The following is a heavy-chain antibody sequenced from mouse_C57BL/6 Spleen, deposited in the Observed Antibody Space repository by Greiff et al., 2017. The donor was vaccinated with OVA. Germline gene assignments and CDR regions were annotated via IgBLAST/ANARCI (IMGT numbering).Heavy chain of an antibody. CDR2: IDPSDSET. J-gene: IGHJ2*01. V-gene: IGHV1-52*01. Sequence: VQLQQPGAELVRPGSSVKLSCKASGYTFTSYWMHWVKQRPIQGLEWIGNIDPSDSETHYNQKFKDKATLTVAKSSSTAYMQLSSLTSEDSAVYYCARGKTGYYFDYWGQGTTLTVSS. D-gene: IGHD4-1*01. CDR3: ARGKTGYYFDY. CDR1: GYTFTSYW.